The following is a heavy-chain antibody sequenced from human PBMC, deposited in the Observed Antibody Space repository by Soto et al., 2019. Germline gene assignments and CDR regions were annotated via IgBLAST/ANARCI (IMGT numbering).Heavy chain of an antibody. CDR3: ARDGESSGWTNWFDP. D-gene: IGHD6-19*01. V-gene: IGHV3-21*01. CDR2: ISSSSSYI. CDR1: GFTFSSYS. Sequence: GGSLRLSCAASGFTFSSYSMNWVRQAPGKGLEWVSSISSSSSYIYYADSVKGRFTISRDNAKNSLYLQMNSLRAEDTAVYYCARDGESSGWTNWFDPWGQGTLVTVSS. J-gene: IGHJ5*02.